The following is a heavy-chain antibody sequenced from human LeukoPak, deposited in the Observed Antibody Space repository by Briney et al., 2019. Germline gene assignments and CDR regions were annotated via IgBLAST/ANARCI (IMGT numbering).Heavy chain of an antibody. CDR3: ARSLGRGFDY. CDR1: GGTLSTYT. Sequence: SVKVSXKASGGTLSTYTIHWVRRAPGQGLEWMGRVISILRTATYGQKFQGRVTITADKSTSTTYMELTDLRLQDTAFYYCARSLGRGFDYWGQGSLVTVSS. J-gene: IGHJ4*02. V-gene: IGHV1-69*08. D-gene: IGHD1-26*01. CDR2: VISILRTA.